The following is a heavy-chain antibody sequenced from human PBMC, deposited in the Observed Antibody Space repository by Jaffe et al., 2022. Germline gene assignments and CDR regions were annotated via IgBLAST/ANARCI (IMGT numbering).Heavy chain of an antibody. J-gene: IGHJ5*02. CDR1: GYSFTSYW. V-gene: IGHV5-51*01. D-gene: IGHD2-15*01. Sequence: EVQLVQSGAEVKKPGESLKISCKGSGYSFTSYWIGWVRQMPGKGLEWMGIIYPGDSDTRYSPSFQGQVTISADKSISTAYLQWSSLKASDTAMYYCARHVGDLGYCSGGSCYSGYHNWFDPWGQGTLVTVSS. CDR2: IYPGDSDT. CDR3: ARHVGDLGYCSGGSCYSGYHNWFDP.